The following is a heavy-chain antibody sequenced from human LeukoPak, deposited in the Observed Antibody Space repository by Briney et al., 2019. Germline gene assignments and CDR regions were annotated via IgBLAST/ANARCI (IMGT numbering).Heavy chain of an antibody. V-gene: IGHV3-23*01. CDR2: ISGSGGST. CDR1: GFTFSNYA. D-gene: IGHD3-3*01. Sequence: GGSLRLSCAASGFTFSNYAMSWVRQAPGKGLEWVSAISGSGGSTYYADSVKGRFTISRDNSKNTLYLQMNSLRAEDTAVYYCAKDQDRAYYDFWSGYPQVSYWGQGTLVTVSS. CDR3: AKDQDRAYYDFWSGYPQVSY. J-gene: IGHJ4*02.